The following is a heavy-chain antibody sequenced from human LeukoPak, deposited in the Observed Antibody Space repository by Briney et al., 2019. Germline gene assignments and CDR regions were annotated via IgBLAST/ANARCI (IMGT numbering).Heavy chain of an antibody. CDR1: GFTFSTNY. V-gene: IGHV3-53*01. D-gene: IGHD1-26*01. J-gene: IGHJ4*02. Sequence: GRSLRLSCAASGFTFSTNYMSWVRQAPGKGLEWVSVIYRDGSTYYADSVKGRFTISRDNSKNTLYLQMNSLRAEDTAVYYCAWSGTSYLYFDYWGQGTLVTVSS. CDR3: AWSGTSYLYFDY. CDR2: IYRDGST.